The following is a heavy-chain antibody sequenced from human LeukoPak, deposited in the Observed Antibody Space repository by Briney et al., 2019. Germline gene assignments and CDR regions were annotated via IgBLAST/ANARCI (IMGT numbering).Heavy chain of an antibody. CDR2: ISSSSSYI. V-gene: IGHV3-21*01. J-gene: IGHJ4*02. CDR1: GFTFSSYS. D-gene: IGHD6-6*01. Sequence: GGSLRLSYAASGFTFSSYSMNWVRQAPGKGLEWVSSISSSSSYIYYADSVKGRFTISRDNAKNSLYLQMNSLRAEDTAVYYCASMSIAARQGFDYWGQGTLVTVSS. CDR3: ASMSIAARQGFDY.